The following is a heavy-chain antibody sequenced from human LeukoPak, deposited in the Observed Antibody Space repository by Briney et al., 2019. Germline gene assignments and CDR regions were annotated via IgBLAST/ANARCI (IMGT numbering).Heavy chain of an antibody. CDR2: ISGYNGKT. Sequence: ASVKVSXTASGYTFTNYAISWVRQAPGQGLEWMGWISGYNGKTNYAQNLQGRVTMTTDTSTSTVYMDLRSLRSDDTAVYYCARDVGEGYCSGGSCSDYWGQGTLVTVSS. D-gene: IGHD2-15*01. V-gene: IGHV1-18*01. CDR1: GYTFTNYA. J-gene: IGHJ4*02. CDR3: ARDVGEGYCSGGSCSDY.